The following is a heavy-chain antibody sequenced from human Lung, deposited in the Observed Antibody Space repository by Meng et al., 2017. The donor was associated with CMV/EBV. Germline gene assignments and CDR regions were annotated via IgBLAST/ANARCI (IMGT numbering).Heavy chain of an antibody. CDR2: INPNSGDT. Sequence: ASVKVSCNSFGYTFTGYYIHWVRQAPGPGLEWMGWINPNSGDTTYAQNFQGRVTMTRDTSITTAYMELSRLRSDDTAVYYCARLDDYGDTSKVDVWGQGTTVTVSS. CDR1: GYTFTGYY. CDR3: ARLDDYGDTSKVDV. V-gene: IGHV1-2*02. J-gene: IGHJ6*01. D-gene: IGHD4-17*01.